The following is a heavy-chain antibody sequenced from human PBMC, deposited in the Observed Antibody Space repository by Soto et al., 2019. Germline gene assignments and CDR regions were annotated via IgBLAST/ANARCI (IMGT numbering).Heavy chain of an antibody. CDR2: INHSGST. CDR3: ARANPGVETPQMKWLRLAALGPNFDY. V-gene: IGHV4-34*01. Sequence: PSETLSLTCAVYGGSFSGYYWSWIRQPPGKGLEWIGEINHSGSTNYNPSLKSRVTISVDTSKNQFSLKLSSVTAADTAVYYCARANPGVETPQMKWLRLAALGPNFDYWGQGTLVTVSS. D-gene: IGHD5-12*01. CDR1: GGSFSGYY. J-gene: IGHJ4*02.